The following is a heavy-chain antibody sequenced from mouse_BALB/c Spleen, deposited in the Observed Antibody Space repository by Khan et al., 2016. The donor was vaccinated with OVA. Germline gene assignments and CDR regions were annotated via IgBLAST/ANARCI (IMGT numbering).Heavy chain of an antibody. D-gene: IGHD2-13*01. Sequence: VQLKESGAEVVKPGASVKLSCSASDFNISDTYIHWVKQGPEQGLEWIGRIDPPNDDSKYGPKFQDKATLTADKSSNTAYLQLSSLTSEDTAVYYCATVYGDPFAYWGQGTLVSVSA. CDR2: IDPPNDDS. CDR1: DFNISDTY. V-gene: IGHV14-3*02. J-gene: IGHJ3*01. CDR3: ATVYGDPFAY.